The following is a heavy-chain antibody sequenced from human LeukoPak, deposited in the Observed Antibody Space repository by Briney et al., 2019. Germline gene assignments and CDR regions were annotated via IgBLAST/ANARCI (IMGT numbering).Heavy chain of an antibody. CDR2: ISHDGSNK. V-gene: IGHV3-30*18. Sequence: TGGSLRLSCAASGFTFSSYGMHWVRQAPGKGLEWVAVISHDGSNKYHADSVKGRFTISRDNSKSTLYLQMNSLRAEHPAVYYCAKDLDADGDYDGWDYWGQGTMVTVSS. CDR3: AKDLDADGDYDGWDY. CDR1: GFTFSSYG. J-gene: IGHJ4*02. D-gene: IGHD4-17*01.